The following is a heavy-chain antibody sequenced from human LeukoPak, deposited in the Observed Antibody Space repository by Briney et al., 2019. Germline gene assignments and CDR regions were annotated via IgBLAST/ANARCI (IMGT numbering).Heavy chain of an antibody. CDR2: IYTSGST. CDR1: GGSISSYY. D-gene: IGHD3-9*01. Sequence: SETLSLTCTVSGGSISSYYWSGIRQPAGKGLEWIGRIYTSGSTNYNPSLKSRVTMSVDTSKNQFSLKLSSVTAADTAVYYCARETVLLTELDYWGQGTLVTVSS. J-gene: IGHJ4*02. V-gene: IGHV4-4*07. CDR3: ARETVLLTELDY.